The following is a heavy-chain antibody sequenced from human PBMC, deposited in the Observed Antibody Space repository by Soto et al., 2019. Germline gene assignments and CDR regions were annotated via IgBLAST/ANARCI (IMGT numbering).Heavy chain of an antibody. Sequence: GGSLRLSCEASQFTFSIYAMSWVRQAVGEGPEWIAGIGGSGDSSYYTASVRGRFTISRDNSKNMLYLQMNSLRAEDTAVYYCAKGVSGINTAIDRWGQGKMVTFSS. V-gene: IGHV3-23*01. CDR1: QFTFSIYA. CDR3: AKGVSGINTAIDR. CDR2: IGGSGDSS. D-gene: IGHD1-26*01. J-gene: IGHJ3*02.